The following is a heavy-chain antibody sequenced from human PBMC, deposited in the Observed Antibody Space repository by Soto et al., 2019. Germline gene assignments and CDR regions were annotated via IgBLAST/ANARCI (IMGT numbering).Heavy chain of an antibody. CDR2: ISSSSSTI. D-gene: IGHD5-12*01. Sequence: GGSLRLSCAASGFTFSSYSMNWVRQAPGKGLEWVSYISSSSSTIYYADSVKGRFTISRDNAKNSLYLQMNSLRDVDTAVYYCAREHYKRVEMATITCFDYWGQGTLVTVSS. CDR3: AREHYKRVEMATITCFDY. CDR1: GFTFSSYS. J-gene: IGHJ4*02. V-gene: IGHV3-48*02.